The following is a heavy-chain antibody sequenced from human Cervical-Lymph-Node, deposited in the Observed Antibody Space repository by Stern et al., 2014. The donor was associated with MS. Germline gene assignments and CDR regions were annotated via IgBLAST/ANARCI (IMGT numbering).Heavy chain of an antibody. Sequence: VQLVESGAEVKKPGASVKGSCKVSGYTLTELSIHWVRQAPGKGLEWMGGFDPEDGETIYAQKFQGRVSMTEDTSTDTAYMELSSLRSEDTAVYYCATMVGATDDVFDYWGQGTLVTVSS. CDR3: ATMVGATDDVFDY. V-gene: IGHV1-24*01. J-gene: IGHJ4*02. CDR1: GYTLTELS. D-gene: IGHD1-26*01. CDR2: FDPEDGET.